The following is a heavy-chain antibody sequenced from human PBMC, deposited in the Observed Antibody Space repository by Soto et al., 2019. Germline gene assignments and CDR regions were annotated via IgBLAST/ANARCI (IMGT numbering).Heavy chain of an antibody. D-gene: IGHD5-18*01. CDR3: AKPLGLLRRAMAQGSDY. CDR1: GFTFSSYG. J-gene: IGHJ4*02. Sequence: GGSLGLSCAASGFTFSSYGMNWVRQAPGKGLEWVAVVSYDEITKYYADSVKGRFTISRDNSKNTVYLQMNSLRPEDTAVYYCAKPLGLLRRAMAQGSDYWGQGTLVTVSS. V-gene: IGHV3-30*18. CDR2: VSYDEITK.